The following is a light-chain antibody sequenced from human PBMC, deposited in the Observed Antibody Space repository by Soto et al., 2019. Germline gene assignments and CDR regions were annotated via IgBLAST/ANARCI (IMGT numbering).Light chain of an antibody. CDR2: EVT. Sequence: QSALTQPPSASGSPGQSVTISCTGTSSDVGGYNYVSWYQQHSGKAPKLMISEVTKRPSGVPDRFSGSKSGNTASLTVSGLQAEDEADYYFSSYAGTNNVVFGGGTKLTVL. CDR1: SSDVGGYNY. J-gene: IGLJ2*01. V-gene: IGLV2-8*01. CDR3: SSYAGTNNVV.